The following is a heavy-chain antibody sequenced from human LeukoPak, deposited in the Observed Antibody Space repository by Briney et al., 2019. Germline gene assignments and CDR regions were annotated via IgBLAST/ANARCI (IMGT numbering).Heavy chain of an antibody. J-gene: IGHJ4*02. V-gene: IGHV4-59*08. CDR2: IYYSGST. Sequence: LETLSLTCTVSGGSISSYYWSWIRQPPGKGLEWIGYIYYSGSTNYNPSLKSRVTISVDTSKNQFSLKLSSVTAADTAVYYCARQPIAVAGQYYFDYWGQGTLVTVSS. D-gene: IGHD6-19*01. CDR1: GGSISSYY. CDR3: ARQPIAVAGQYYFDY.